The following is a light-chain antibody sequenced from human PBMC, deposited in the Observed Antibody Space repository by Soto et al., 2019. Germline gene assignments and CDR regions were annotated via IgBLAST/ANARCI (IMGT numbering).Light chain of an antibody. J-gene: IGKJ5*01. CDR1: QSVSSN. V-gene: IGKV3-15*01. CDR3: QQYDKWPPIT. Sequence: EVVMTQSPATLSVSPGERATLSCRASQSVSSNLAWYQQKHGQAPRLLIYGASTRATGIPARFSGSGSGTEFTLTISSLQAEDFAVYYCQQYDKWPPITFGQGTRLGIK. CDR2: GAS.